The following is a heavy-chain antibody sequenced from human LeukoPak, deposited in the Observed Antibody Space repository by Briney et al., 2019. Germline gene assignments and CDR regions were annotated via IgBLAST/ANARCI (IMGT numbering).Heavy chain of an antibody. V-gene: IGHV4-34*01. CDR3: TRDVAVVPAAIHYGMDV. D-gene: IGHD2-2*01. CDR1: GGSFSDYF. CDR2: INHSGRT. J-gene: IGHJ6*02. Sequence: SETLSLTCAVYGGSFSDYFWGWIRQPPGKGLEWIGEINHSGRTYYNPSLKSRVTISVDTSKNQFSLNLSSVTAADTAVYYCTRDVAVVPAAIHYGMDVWGQGTTVTVSS.